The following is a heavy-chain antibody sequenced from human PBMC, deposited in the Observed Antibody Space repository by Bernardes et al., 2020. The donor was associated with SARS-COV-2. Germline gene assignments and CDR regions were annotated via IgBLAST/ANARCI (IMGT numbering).Heavy chain of an antibody. Sequence: SETLSLTCTVSGGSISSSSYYWGWIRQPPGTGLEWIGSIYYSGSTYYNPSLKSRVTISVDTSKNQFSLKLSSVTAADTAVYYCARHGFWGELLMVDTYYFDYWGQGTLVTVSS. V-gene: IGHV4-39*01. CDR3: ARHGFWGELLMVDTYYFDY. CDR1: GGSISSSSYY. D-gene: IGHD1-26*01. J-gene: IGHJ4*02. CDR2: IYYSGST.